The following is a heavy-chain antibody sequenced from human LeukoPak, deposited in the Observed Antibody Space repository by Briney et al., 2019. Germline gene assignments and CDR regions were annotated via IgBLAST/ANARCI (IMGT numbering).Heavy chain of an antibody. Sequence: GGSLRLSCAASGFTFSSYAMHWVRQAPGKGLEWVAVISYDGSNKYYADSVKCRFTISRDNSKNTLYLQMNSLRAEDTAVYYCARDTKGFGAVYLKRGGYFDYWGQGTLVTVSS. CDR2: ISYDGSNK. J-gene: IGHJ4*02. CDR3: ARDTKGFGAVYLKRGGYFDY. CDR1: GFTFSSYA. D-gene: IGHD3-10*01. V-gene: IGHV3-30-3*01.